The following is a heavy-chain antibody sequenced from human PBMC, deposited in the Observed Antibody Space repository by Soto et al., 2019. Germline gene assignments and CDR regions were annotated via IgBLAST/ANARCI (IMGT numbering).Heavy chain of an antibody. CDR2: INAGNGNT. Sequence: GASVKVSCKASGYTFTSYAMHWVRQAPGQRLEWMGWINAGNGNTKYSQKFQGRVTITRDTSASTAYMELSSLRSEDTAVYYCASLGGGSFDGDGMDVWGQGTTVTVSS. CDR1: GYTFTSYA. J-gene: IGHJ6*02. CDR3: ASLGGGSFDGDGMDV. V-gene: IGHV1-3*01. D-gene: IGHD2-15*01.